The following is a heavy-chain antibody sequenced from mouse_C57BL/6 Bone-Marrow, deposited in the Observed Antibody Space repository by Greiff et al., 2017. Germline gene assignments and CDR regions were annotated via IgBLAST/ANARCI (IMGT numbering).Heavy chain of an antibody. CDR3: GRGGRGNYYAMDD. CDR1: GYTFPGYW. J-gene: IGHJ4*01. CDR2: ILPGSGST. V-gene: IGHV1-9*01. Sequence: QVQLQQSGAELMKPGASVKLSCKATGYTFPGYWIEWVKQRPGHGLEWIGEILPGSGSTTYNEKFKGKATFTADTSSNTAYMQLSSLTTEDSAIYYCGRGGRGNYYAMDDWGKGTTVTVSS.